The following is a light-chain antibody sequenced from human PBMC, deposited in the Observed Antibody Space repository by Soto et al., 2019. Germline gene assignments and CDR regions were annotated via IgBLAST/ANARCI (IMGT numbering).Light chain of an antibody. CDR3: QQRRNWLLS. V-gene: IGKV3-11*01. CDR1: QSVSRY. Sequence: EIVLTQSPATLSLSPGERATLSCRASQSVSRYLVWYQQKPGQAPRLLIYDASKRATDIPARFSGSGSGTDFPLKGFSLGPEDLAVYYFQQRRNWLLSFGGGTKVEIK. J-gene: IGKJ4*01. CDR2: DAS.